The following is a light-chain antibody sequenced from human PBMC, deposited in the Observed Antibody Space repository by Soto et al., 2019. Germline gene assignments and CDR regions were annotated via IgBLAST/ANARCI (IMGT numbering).Light chain of an antibody. CDR2: EGN. CDR1: RSDVGAYNY. J-gene: IGLJ1*01. CDR3: PSYTSSDSVYV. Sequence: QSVLTQPASVSGSPGQSITISCTGTRSDVGAYNYVSWYQRFPGKAPKLLIYEGNSRPSGGSDRFSGSKSGNTASLTISGLQAEDEADYYCPSYTSSDSVYVFGSGTKVTVL. V-gene: IGLV2-14*01.